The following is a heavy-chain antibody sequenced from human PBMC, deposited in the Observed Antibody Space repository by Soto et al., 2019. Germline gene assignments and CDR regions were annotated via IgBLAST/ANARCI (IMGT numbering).Heavy chain of an antibody. CDR1: GFTFSSYA. V-gene: IGHV3-23*01. J-gene: IGHJ4*02. CDR3: AKDALLRYFDWLWKPFDY. CDR2: ISGSGGST. D-gene: IGHD3-9*01. Sequence: PGGSLRLSCAASGFTFSSYAMSWVRQAPGKGLEWVSAISGSGGSTYYADSVKGRFTNSRDNSKNTLYLQINSLRAEDTAEYYCAKDALLRYFDWLWKPFDYWGQGTLVTVSS.